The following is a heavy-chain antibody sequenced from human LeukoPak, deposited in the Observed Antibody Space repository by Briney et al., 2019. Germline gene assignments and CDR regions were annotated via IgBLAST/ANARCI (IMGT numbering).Heavy chain of an antibody. V-gene: IGHV1-8*03. J-gene: IGHJ6*03. Sequence: ASVKVSCKASGYTFTSYDINWVRQATGQGLEWMGWMNPNSGNTGYAQKFQGRVTITGNTSISTAYMELSSLRSEDTAVYYCARQGNGYYYYYMDVWGKGTTVTVSS. CDR2: MNPNSGNT. CDR1: GYTFTSYD. D-gene: IGHD2-8*01. CDR3: ARQGNGYYYYYMDV.